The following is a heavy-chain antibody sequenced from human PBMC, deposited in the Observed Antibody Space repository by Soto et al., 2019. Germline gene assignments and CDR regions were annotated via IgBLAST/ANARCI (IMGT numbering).Heavy chain of an antibody. V-gene: IGHV3-13*05. J-gene: IGHJ6*02. CDR3: ARGGLRDGYNGGLDYYYGMDV. CDR2: IDTAGDP. Sequence: ELLVESGGGLVQPGGSLRLSCAASGFTFSNYDMHWVRQATGKGLEWVSAIDTAGDPYYPDSVKGRFTISRENAQNSLFLQMSSLRAGDTAVYYCARGGLRDGYNGGLDYYYGMDVWGQGTTVTVSS. D-gene: IGHD5-12*01. CDR1: GFTFSNYD.